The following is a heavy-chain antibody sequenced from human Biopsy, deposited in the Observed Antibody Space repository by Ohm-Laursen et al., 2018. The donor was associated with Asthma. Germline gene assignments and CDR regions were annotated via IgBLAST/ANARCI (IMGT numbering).Heavy chain of an antibody. CDR3: AKTFHFWSPYHAEHYQL. Sequence: GSLRLSCAASGFNFHNYGMNWVRQVPGKGLEWVANIKHDGTEKNHVDSLKGRFTISRDNAKNSLYLQMNSLRAEDTAVYYCAKTFHFWSPYHAEHYQLWGQGTLVTVPS. CDR1: GFNFHNYG. J-gene: IGHJ1*01. CDR2: IKHDGTEK. D-gene: IGHD3-3*02. V-gene: IGHV3-7*01.